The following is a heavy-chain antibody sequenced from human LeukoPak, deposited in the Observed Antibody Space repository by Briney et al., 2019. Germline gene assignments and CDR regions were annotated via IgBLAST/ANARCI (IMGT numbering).Heavy chain of an antibody. CDR1: GFTFNNFG. CDR3: AKVAAAPPRYYMDV. J-gene: IGHJ6*03. D-gene: IGHD2-15*01. Sequence: GGSLRLSCATSGFTFNNFGMRWVRQVPGKGLEWVAFIRYDESNRYYAESVRGRFFISRDSSKNTLYLQMNRLRFDDTAVYHCAKVAAAPPRYYMDVWGKGTTVTVSS. V-gene: IGHV3-30*02. CDR2: IRYDESNR.